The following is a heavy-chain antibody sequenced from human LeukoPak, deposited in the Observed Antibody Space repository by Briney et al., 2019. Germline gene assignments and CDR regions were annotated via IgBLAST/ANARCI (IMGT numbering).Heavy chain of an antibody. CDR3: ARYGGSGWVIDN. CDR2: IYYTGAT. CDR1: GVSISTY. J-gene: IGHJ4*02. D-gene: IGHD6-19*01. Sequence: SETLSLTCTVSGVSISTYWTWIRRPPGKGLEWIGYIYYTGATSYNPSLKSRVIISVDTSKKQFSLKLTSVTAADTAVYYCARYGGSGWVIDNWGQGTLVTVSS. V-gene: IGHV4-59*08.